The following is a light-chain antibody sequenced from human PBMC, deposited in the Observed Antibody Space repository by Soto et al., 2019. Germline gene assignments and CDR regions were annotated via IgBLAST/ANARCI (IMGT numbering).Light chain of an antibody. J-gene: IGKJ1*01. V-gene: IGKV1-5*01. CDR3: HHYTRA. CDR1: QSISTW. Sequence: DIQMTQSPSSLSSSVGDRVTITCRASQSISTWLAWYQQKPGKAPKLLIFDASTLESGVPSRFSGSASGTEFTLTDASLQPDDFPTCYWHHYTRAFGQGTKVEIK. CDR2: DAS.